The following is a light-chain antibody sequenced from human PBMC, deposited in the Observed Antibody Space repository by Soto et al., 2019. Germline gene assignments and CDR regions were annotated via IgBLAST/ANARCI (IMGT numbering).Light chain of an antibody. CDR2: QVS. V-gene: IGLV2-14*01. CDR3: GSISASGTFNA. CDR1: SSDIGGFYY. J-gene: IGLJ1*01. Sequence: QSALTQPASVSGSPGQSITISCTGTSSDIGGFYYVSWYQHHPGKDPRLMIYQVSNRPSGVSNRFSGSKSGNTASLTISGPQPKKRVDNSAGSISASGTFNASGAGTKVT.